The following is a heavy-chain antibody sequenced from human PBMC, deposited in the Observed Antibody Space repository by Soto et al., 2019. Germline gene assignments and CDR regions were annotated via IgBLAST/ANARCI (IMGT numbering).Heavy chain of an antibody. CDR3: ARGGTPIDY. CDR1: GYTFTNFG. D-gene: IGHD3-16*01. J-gene: IGHJ4*02. Sequence: QVQLVQSGAEVKKPGASVKVSCKASGYTFTNFGISWVRQAPGQGLEWMGWISAYNGNTNYAQNFQGRVTMTTDTPTSTADMELRMLRSDATAVYYFARGGTPIDYWGQGTLVNVSS. CDR2: ISAYNGNT. V-gene: IGHV1-18*01.